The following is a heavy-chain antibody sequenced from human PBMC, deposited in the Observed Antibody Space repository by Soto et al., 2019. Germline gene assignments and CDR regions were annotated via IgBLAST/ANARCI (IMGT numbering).Heavy chain of an antibody. CDR3: ARGRGSTGYLGREHSFDY. Sequence: EVQVVESGGGLVQPGGSLRLSCAASGFSVTNNYMNWVRQAPGKGLEWVSIIDIGGNTYYADSVKDRFTISRDNSRNTLYLHMDSLRAEDTAVYYCARGRGSTGYLGREHSFDYWGQGTLVTFSP. J-gene: IGHJ4*02. V-gene: IGHV3-66*01. CDR1: GFSVTNNY. D-gene: IGHD2-2*01. CDR2: IDIGGNT.